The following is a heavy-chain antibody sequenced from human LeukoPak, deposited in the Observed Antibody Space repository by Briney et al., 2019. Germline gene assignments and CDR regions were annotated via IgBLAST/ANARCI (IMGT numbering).Heavy chain of an antibody. J-gene: IGHJ4*02. CDR1: GGSFSGYY. D-gene: IGHD6-6*01. V-gene: IGHV4-34*01. CDR2: INHSGST. CDR3: ARRYSSSSLWAY. Sequence: PSETLSLTCAVYGGSFSGYYWSWIRHPPGKGLEWIGEINHSGSTNYNPSLKSRVTISVDTSKNQFSLKLSSVTAADTAVYYCARRYSSSSLWAYWGQGTLVTVSS.